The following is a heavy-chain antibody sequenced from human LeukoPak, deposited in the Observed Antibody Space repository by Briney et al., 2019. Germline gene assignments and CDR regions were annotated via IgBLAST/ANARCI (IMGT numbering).Heavy chain of an antibody. CDR2: IYTGGST. CDR1: GFTVSSNY. Sequence: GGSLRLSCAASGFTVSSNYMSWVHQAPGKGLEWVSIIYTGGSTNYADSVKGRFTISRDNSKNRLYLQMNSLRAEDTAVYYCARTYDSSGYYHDWGQGTLVTVSS. V-gene: IGHV3-66*01. CDR3: ARTYDSSGYYHD. D-gene: IGHD3-22*01. J-gene: IGHJ4*02.